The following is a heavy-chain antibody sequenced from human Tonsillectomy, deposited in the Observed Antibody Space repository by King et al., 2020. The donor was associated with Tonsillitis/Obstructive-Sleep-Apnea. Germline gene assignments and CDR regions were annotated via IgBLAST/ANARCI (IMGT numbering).Heavy chain of an antibody. J-gene: IGHJ4*02. CDR3: ARRYYYGLGTYYYFDF. V-gene: IGHV5-10-1*01. CDR2: IDPTDSYT. CDR1: GYSFTSYW. D-gene: IGHD3-10*01. Sequence: VQLVQSGAEVKKPGASLRISCKGSGYSFTSYWINWVRQMPGKGLEWMGTIDPTDSYTRYSPSFQGHVTISADKSISTAYLQWNNLKASDTAIYNCARRYYYGLGTYYYFDFWGQGTLVTVSS.